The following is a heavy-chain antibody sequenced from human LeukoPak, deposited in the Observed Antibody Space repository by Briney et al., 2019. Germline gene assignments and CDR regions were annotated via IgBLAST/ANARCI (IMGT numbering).Heavy chain of an antibody. D-gene: IGHD6-19*01. Sequence: SQTLSLTCTVSVASIGSVDYTGSWIPKPPGRGLEWIGYIYYSGSTYYNPSLKSRVTISVDTSKNQFSLKLSSVTAADTAVYYCASGWRNLHDLDYWGQGTLATVSS. J-gene: IGHJ4*02. CDR1: VASIGSVDYT. V-gene: IGHV4-30-4*01. CDR3: ASGWRNLHDLDY. CDR2: IYYSGST.